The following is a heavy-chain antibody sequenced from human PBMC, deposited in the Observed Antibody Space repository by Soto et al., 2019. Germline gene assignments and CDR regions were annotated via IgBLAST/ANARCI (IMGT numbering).Heavy chain of an antibody. CDR1: GGSISSYY. V-gene: IGHV4-59*08. J-gene: IGHJ5*02. D-gene: IGHD3-3*01. CDR2: IYYSGST. Sequence: PSETLSLTCTVSGGSISSYYWSWIRQPPGKGLEWIGYIYYSGSTNYNPSLKSRVTISVDTSKNQFSLKLSSVTAADTAVYYCARQLYDFWSGYYRVVWFDPWGQGTLVTVSS. CDR3: ARQLYDFWSGYYRVVWFDP.